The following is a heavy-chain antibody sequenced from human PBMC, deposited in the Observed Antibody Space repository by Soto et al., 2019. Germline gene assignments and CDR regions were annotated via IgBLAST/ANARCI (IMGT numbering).Heavy chain of an antibody. CDR3: AFFFQAEDGIRATVPVSAFLLNRSSDL. Sequence: PDKGLEWVAVISYDGSNKYYADSGKGRFTISRDNSKNTLYLQMNSLRAEDTAVYYCAFFFQAEDGIRATVPVSAFLLNRSSDL. V-gene: IGHV3-30-3*01. J-gene: IGHJ2*01. D-gene: IGHD1-26*01. CDR2: ISYDGSNK.